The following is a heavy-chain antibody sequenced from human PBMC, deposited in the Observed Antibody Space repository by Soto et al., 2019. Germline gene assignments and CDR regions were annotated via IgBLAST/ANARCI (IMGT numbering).Heavy chain of an antibody. CDR3: AHARRRYDAFGI. CDR2: IYWDDDS. CDR1: GFSFSTSGVG. J-gene: IGHJ3*02. Sequence: QITLTESGPTLVKPTQTLTLTCTFSGFSFSTSGVGVAWIRQPPEKALEWLALIYWDDDSRYSPSLTSRLTITKDTSKNQVVLTMTNMDPVDTATYYCAHARRRYDAFGIWGQGTMVTVSS. V-gene: IGHV2-5*02.